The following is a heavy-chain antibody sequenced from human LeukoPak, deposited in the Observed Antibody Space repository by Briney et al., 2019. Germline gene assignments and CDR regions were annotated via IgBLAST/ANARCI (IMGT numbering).Heavy chain of an antibody. CDR3: ARADSSYDYVWGSYRPDAFDI. Sequence: ASVKVSCKASGYTFTSYYMHWVRQAPGQGLEWMGIINPSGGSTSYAQKFQGRVTMTRDMSTSTVYMELSSLRSEDTAVYYCARADSSYDYVWGSYRPDAFDIWGLGTLVTVSS. V-gene: IGHV1-46*01. CDR1: GYTFTSYY. CDR2: INPSGGST. J-gene: IGHJ3*02. D-gene: IGHD3-16*02.